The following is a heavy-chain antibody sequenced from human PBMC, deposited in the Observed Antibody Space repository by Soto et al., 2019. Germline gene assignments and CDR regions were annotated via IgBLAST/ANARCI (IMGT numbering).Heavy chain of an antibody. D-gene: IGHD3-10*01. CDR3: ARAYGAGSFDY. Sequence: GASVKVSCKASGYTFRSYDIHWVRQATGQGLEWMGWVNPNTGNTDYAQRFQGRVTMTRDISKSTAYMELSRLTSEDTTIYYCARAYGAGSFDYWGQGTLVTVSS. CDR2: VNPNTGNT. J-gene: IGHJ4*02. V-gene: IGHV1-8*01. CDR1: GYTFRSYD.